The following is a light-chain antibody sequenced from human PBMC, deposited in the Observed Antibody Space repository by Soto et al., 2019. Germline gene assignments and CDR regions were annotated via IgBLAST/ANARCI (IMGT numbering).Light chain of an antibody. CDR2: GAS. Sequence: EIVLTQSPGTLSVSPGERATLSCRASQSVSSSYLAWYQQQPGQAPRLLIYGASSRANGIPDRFSGSGSGTAFTLTTSRLEPADFAVSYCQQYGSSPETFGQGTKVDI. V-gene: IGKV3-20*01. J-gene: IGKJ1*01. CDR3: QQYGSSPET. CDR1: QSVSSSY.